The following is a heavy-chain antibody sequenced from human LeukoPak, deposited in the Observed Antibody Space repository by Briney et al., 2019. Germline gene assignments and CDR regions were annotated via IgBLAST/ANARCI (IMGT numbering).Heavy chain of an antibody. D-gene: IGHD2-21*01. CDR1: GGTFSSYA. CDR2: IIPILGIA. J-gene: IGHJ3*02. V-gene: IGHV1-69*04. Sequence: ASVKVSCKASGGTFSSYAISWVRQAPGQGLEWMGRIIPILGIANYAQKFQGRVTITADKSTSTAYMELSSLRSEDTAVYYCARFHIVVAPAFDIWGQGTMVTVSS. CDR3: ARFHIVVAPAFDI.